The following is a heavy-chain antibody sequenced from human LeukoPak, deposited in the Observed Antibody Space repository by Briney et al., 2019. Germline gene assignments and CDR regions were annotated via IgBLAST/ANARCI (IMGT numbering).Heavy chain of an antibody. CDR3: ARQAKNYYDRQKYYFDY. J-gene: IGHJ4*02. CDR1: GDSVSSNSAA. Sequence: SQTLSLTCAISGDSVSSNSAAWNWIRQSPSRGLEWLGRTYYRSKWYNDCAVSVKSRITINPDTSKNQFSLQLNSVTPEDTAVYYCARQAKNYYDRQKYYFDYWGQGTLVTVSS. V-gene: IGHV6-1*01. D-gene: IGHD3-22*01. CDR2: TYYRSKWYN.